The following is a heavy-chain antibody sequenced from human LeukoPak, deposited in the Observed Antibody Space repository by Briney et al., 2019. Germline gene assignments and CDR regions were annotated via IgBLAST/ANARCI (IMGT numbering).Heavy chain of an antibody. D-gene: IGHD1-26*01. CDR3: ARDGWLGGSYSVDY. Sequence: ARSLTLYCAASGFSFNNFGMYWVRQAPGKGLEWVAVLWYDGSNEYYAACVKGRFTISRDNSKNTLYLQMNSLRAEDTAVYYCARDGWLGGSYSVDYWGQGTLVTVSS. CDR1: GFSFNNFG. J-gene: IGHJ4*02. V-gene: IGHV3-33*01. CDR2: LWYDGSNE.